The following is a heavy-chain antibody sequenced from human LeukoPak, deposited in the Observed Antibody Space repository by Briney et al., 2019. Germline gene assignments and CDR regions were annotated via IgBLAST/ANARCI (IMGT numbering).Heavy chain of an antibody. Sequence: ASVKVSCKASGYTLTDHDIHWVRQAPGQRLEWMGWINAGNGNTKYSQKFQGRVTITRDTSASTAYMELSSLRSEDTAVYYCARSEKSYSSGWYLFDYWGQGTLVTVSS. V-gene: IGHV1-3*01. CDR3: ARSEKSYSSGWYLFDY. CDR1: GYTLTDHD. CDR2: INAGNGNT. J-gene: IGHJ4*02. D-gene: IGHD6-19*01.